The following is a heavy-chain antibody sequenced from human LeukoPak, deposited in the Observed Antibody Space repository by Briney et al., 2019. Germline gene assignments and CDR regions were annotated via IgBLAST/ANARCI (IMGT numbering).Heavy chain of an antibody. V-gene: IGHV4-34*01. D-gene: IGHD6-19*01. Sequence: PSETLSLTCAVYGGSFSGYYWSWIRQPPGKGLEWIGEINHSGSTNYNPSLKSRVTISVDTSKNQFSLKLTSVTAADMAVYYCARGGGYSSGGYRGHTGWFDPWGQGTLVTVSS. CDR3: ARGGGYSSGGYRGHTGWFDP. J-gene: IGHJ5*02. CDR2: INHSGST. CDR1: GGSFSGYY.